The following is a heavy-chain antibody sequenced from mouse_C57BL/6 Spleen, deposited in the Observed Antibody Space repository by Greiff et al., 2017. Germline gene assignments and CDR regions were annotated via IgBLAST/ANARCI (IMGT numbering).Heavy chain of an antibody. Sequence: VQLQQSGAELARPGASVKMSCKASGYTFTSYTMHWVKQRPGQGLEWIGYINPSSGYTKYNQKFKDKATLTADKSSSTAYMQLSGLTSEDSAVYYCARKITTVVAGDYWGQGTTLTVSS. CDR1: GYTFTSYT. J-gene: IGHJ2*01. D-gene: IGHD1-1*01. CDR3: ARKITTVVAGDY. V-gene: IGHV1-4*01. CDR2: INPSSGYT.